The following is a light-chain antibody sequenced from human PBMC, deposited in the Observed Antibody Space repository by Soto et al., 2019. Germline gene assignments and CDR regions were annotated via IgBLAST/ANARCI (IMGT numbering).Light chain of an antibody. Sequence: LTQPRSVPGSPGQSVTISCTGTSSDVGGYNYVSWYLQHPGKAPKVMIYDVSKRPSGVPDRFSGSKSGNTASLTISGLQSEDEADYYCCSFAGNYIYVFGTGTKVTVL. CDR1: SSDVGGYNY. CDR2: DVS. J-gene: IGLJ1*01. V-gene: IGLV2-11*01. CDR3: CSFAGNYIYV.